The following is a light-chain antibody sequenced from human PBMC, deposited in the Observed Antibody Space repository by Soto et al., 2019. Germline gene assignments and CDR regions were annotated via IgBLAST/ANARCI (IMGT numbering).Light chain of an antibody. CDR3: AAWHDSLNGPV. CDR1: SSNIGSNT. CDR2: NNN. J-gene: IGLJ3*02. V-gene: IGLV1-44*01. Sequence: QSVLTQPPSASGTPGQRVTISCSGSSSNIGSNTVNWYQQLPGTAPKLLIYNNNQRPSGVPDRFSGSKSGTSASLAISGLQSEDEADHYCAAWHDSLNGPVFGGGTKLTVL.